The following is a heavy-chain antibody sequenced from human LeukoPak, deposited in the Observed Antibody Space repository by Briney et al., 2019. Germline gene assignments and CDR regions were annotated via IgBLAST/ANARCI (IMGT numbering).Heavy chain of an antibody. D-gene: IGHD4/OR15-4a*01. CDR1: GFTFSSYA. Sequence: GASLRLSCAASGFTFSSYAMGWVRLAPGKGLEWVSLISGSGDNSYYADSVKGRFTISRDNSKNTLYLQISSLRAEDTALYYSAQCLGDGTNYYFAHWGQGTLVTVSS. V-gene: IGHV3-23*01. CDR2: ISGSGDNS. CDR3: AQCLGDGTNYYFAH. J-gene: IGHJ4*02.